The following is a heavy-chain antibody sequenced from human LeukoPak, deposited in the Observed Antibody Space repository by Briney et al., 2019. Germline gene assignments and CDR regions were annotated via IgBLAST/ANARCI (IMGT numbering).Heavy chain of an antibody. CDR2: INQDGNDK. CDR1: GLTFSSYW. D-gene: IGHD6-13*01. CDR3: ARESSSPNGD. V-gene: IGHV3-7*01. Sequence: PGGSLRLSCAASGLTFSSYWMSWVRQAPGKGLEWVANINQDGNDKNYVDSVKGRFTISRDNAKNSLYLQMNSLRAEDTAVYYCARESSSPNGDWGQGTLVTVSS. J-gene: IGHJ4*02.